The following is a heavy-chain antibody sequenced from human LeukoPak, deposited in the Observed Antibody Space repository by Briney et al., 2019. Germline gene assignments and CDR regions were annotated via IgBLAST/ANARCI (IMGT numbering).Heavy chain of an antibody. CDR2: INHSGST. Sequence: SETLSLTCTVSGGSISSYYWTWIRQPPGKGLEWIGEINHSGSTNYNPSLKSRVTISVDTSKNQFSLKLSSVTAADTAVYYCASICGGDCHMGWGQGTLVTVSS. J-gene: IGHJ4*02. D-gene: IGHD2-21*02. CDR1: GGSISSYY. V-gene: IGHV4-34*01. CDR3: ASICGGDCHMG.